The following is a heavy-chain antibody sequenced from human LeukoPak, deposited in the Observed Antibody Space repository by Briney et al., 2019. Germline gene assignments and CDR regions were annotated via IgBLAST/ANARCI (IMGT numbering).Heavy chain of an antibody. CDR1: GFTVSSNY. V-gene: IGHV3-66*02. J-gene: IGHJ4*02. Sequence: GGTLRLSCAASGFTVSSNYMSWVRQAPGKGLECVSVIYSGGSTYYADSVKGRFTISRDNSKNTLYLQMNSLRAEDTAVYYCARSHQWLVLFDYWGQGTLVTVTS. D-gene: IGHD6-19*01. CDR3: ARSHQWLVLFDY. CDR2: IYSGGST.